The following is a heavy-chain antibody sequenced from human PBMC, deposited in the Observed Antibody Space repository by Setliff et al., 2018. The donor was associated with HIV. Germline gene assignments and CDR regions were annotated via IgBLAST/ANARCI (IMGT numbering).Heavy chain of an antibody. Sequence: ASVKVSCKASGYTFSNYVMQWVRQAPGQRLEWMGWISAGNGNTKYSQTFQDRVTITRDTSASTVYMELGSLRSEDTAIYYCASLGYSYGPDFDYWGQGTLVTVSS. CDR3: ASLGYSYGPDFDY. D-gene: IGHD5-18*01. V-gene: IGHV1-3*01. CDR1: GYTFSNYV. CDR2: ISAGNGNT. J-gene: IGHJ4*02.